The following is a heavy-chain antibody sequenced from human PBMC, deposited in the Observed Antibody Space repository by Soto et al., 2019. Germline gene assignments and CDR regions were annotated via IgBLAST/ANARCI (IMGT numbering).Heavy chain of an antibody. Sequence: GGSLRLSCAASGFTFSIYDFHWGPQPPGKGLEWVSAIGTGGDTYYLGSVKGRFTISRENAKNSLYLQMNSLRAEDTAVYYCAREIPDVLSSSWFFDYWGQGTLVTVSS. V-gene: IGHV3-13*01. CDR2: IGTGGDT. J-gene: IGHJ4*02. D-gene: IGHD6-13*01. CDR1: GFTFSIYD. CDR3: AREIPDVLSSSWFFDY.